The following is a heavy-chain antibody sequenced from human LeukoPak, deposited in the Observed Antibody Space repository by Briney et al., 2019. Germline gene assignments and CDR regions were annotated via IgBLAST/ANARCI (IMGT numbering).Heavy chain of an antibody. Sequence: PSETLSLTCAVYGGSFSGYYWTWIRQPPGKGLEWIGEINHRGSTNYNPSLKSRVTISLDTSKNQFSLKLSSVTAADTAVYYCARGQVLTSIAARRSYYYDSSGSLNDYWGQGTLVTVSS. J-gene: IGHJ4*02. CDR1: GGSFSGYY. V-gene: IGHV4-34*01. CDR2: INHRGST. D-gene: IGHD3-22*01. CDR3: ARGQVLTSIAARRSYYYDSSGSLNDY.